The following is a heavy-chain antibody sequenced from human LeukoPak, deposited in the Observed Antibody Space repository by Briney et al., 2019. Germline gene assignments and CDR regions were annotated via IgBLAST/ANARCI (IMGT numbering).Heavy chain of an antibody. CDR1: GYTFTGYY. CDR3: ARGGRLITFGGVIEPVPLDY. V-gene: IGHV1-2*02. CDR2: INPNSGGT. J-gene: IGHJ4*02. Sequence: AASVTVSCTASGYTFTGYYMHWVRQAPGQGLEWMGWINPNSGGTNYAQTFQGRVTMTRDTSISTAYMELSRLRSDDTAVYYCARGGRLITFGGVIEPVPLDYWGQGTLVTVSS. D-gene: IGHD3-16*02.